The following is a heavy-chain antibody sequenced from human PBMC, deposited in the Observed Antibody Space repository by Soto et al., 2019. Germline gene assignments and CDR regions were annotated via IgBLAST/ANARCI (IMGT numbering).Heavy chain of an antibody. Sequence: QLQLQESGPGLVKPSETLSLTCNVSGGSISSSSYYWGWIRQPPGKGLEWIGSIYYSRSTYYNPSLKSRVTISVDTSKNKFSLKLSSVTAADTAVYYCASYDFWSGYYRNYWGQGTLVTVSS. CDR1: GGSISSSSYY. V-gene: IGHV4-39*01. CDR2: IYYSRST. D-gene: IGHD3-3*01. CDR3: ASYDFWSGYYRNY. J-gene: IGHJ4*02.